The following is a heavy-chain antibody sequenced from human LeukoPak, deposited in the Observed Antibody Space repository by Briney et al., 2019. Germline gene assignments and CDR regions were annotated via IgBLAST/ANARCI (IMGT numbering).Heavy chain of an antibody. CDR2: INQDGREK. CDR3: VKPYYYSSGSLK. V-gene: IGHV3-7*01. D-gene: IGHD3-10*01. J-gene: IGHJ4*02. Sequence: GGSLRLPCVASEFMFSTYWMSWVRQAPGKGLEWVATINQDGREKYYVDSVKGRFTISRDNAKNSLYLQMSSLGVEDTAVYYCVKPYYYSSGSLKWGQGTLVTVSS. CDR1: EFMFSTYW.